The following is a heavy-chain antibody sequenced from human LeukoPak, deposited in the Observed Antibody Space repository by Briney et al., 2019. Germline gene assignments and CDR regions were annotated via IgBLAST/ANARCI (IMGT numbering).Heavy chain of an antibody. CDR1: GGSISRGGYS. J-gene: IGHJ4*02. V-gene: IGHV4-30-4*07. Sequence: PSETLSLTCAVSGGSISRGGYSWSWIRQPPGKGLEWIGYFYYSGSTYYNPSLKSRVTISVDTSKNQFSLKLSSVTAADTAVYYCARVPRAAATLSASGDYWGQGTLVTVSS. CDR2: FYYSGST. CDR3: ARVPRAAATLSASGDY. D-gene: IGHD1-26*01.